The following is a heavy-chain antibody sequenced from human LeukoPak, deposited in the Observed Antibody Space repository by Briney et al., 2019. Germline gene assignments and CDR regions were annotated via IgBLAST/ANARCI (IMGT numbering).Heavy chain of an antibody. CDR1: GFIFKNYS. Sequence: GGSLRLSCDTSGFIFKNYSMNWVRQAPGKGLEWAASISSSYTFKYYTDSVKGRFTVSRDNTKNSLYLQMNSLRVEDTAVYYCARDLMVRGLSYYFDSWGQGTLVTVSS. CDR3: ARDLMVRGLSYYFDS. J-gene: IGHJ4*02. D-gene: IGHD3-10*01. CDR2: ISSSYTFK. V-gene: IGHV3-21*01.